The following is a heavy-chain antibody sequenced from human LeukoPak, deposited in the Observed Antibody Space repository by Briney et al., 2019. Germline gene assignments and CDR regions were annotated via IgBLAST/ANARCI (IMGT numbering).Heavy chain of an antibody. V-gene: IGHV3-9*01. Sequence: PGRSLRLSCAASGFTFDDYAMHWVRQAPGKGLDWVSGIGWNGGGIVYADSVKGRFTISRDNAKNSLFLQMNSLGAEDTALYYCVKVTAAGFIDYWGQGTLVTVSS. J-gene: IGHJ4*02. CDR2: IGWNGGGI. D-gene: IGHD6-13*01. CDR3: VKVTAAGFIDY. CDR1: GFTFDDYA.